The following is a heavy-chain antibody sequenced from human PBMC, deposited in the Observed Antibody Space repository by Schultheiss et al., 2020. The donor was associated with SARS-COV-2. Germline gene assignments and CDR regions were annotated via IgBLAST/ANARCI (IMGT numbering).Heavy chain of an antibody. CDR1: GGTFSSYT. V-gene: IGHV1-18*01. J-gene: IGHJ6*02. CDR2: ISAYNGNT. CDR3: ARDRAQGLGMDV. Sequence: ASVKVSCKASGGTFSSYTISWVRQAPGQGLEWMGRISAYNGNTNYAQKLQGRVTMTTDTSTSTAYMELSRLRSDDTAVYYCARDRAQGLGMDVWGQGTTVTVSS. D-gene: IGHD3-10*01.